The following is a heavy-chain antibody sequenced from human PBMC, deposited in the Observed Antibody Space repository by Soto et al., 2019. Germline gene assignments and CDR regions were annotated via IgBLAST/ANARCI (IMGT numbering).Heavy chain of an antibody. V-gene: IGHV1-18*01. CDR1: GYTFTSYG. J-gene: IGHJ6*02. CDR2: ISAYNGNT. Sequence: QVQLVQSGAEVKKPGASVKVSCRASGYTFTSYGISWVRQAPGQGLEWMGWISAYNGNTNYAQKLQGRVTMTTDTATSTAYMELRSVRSDDTAGYYCAREVSVPRLYGMDVWGQGTTVTVSS. CDR3: AREVSVPRLYGMDV. D-gene: IGHD3-10*01.